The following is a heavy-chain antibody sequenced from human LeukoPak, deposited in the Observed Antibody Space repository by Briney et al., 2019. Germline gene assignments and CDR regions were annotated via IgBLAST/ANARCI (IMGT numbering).Heavy chain of an antibody. J-gene: IGHJ4*02. D-gene: IGHD1-26*01. CDR1: GFTFSSYG. CDR2: ISYDGSNK. CDR3: ARDNRWELLDFDY. Sequence: GGALRLSCAASGFTFSSYGMHGVRQAPGKGLEWVAVISYDGSNKYYADSVKGRFTISRDNSKNTLYLQMNSLRAEDTAVYYCARDNRWELLDFDYWGQGTLVTVSS. V-gene: IGHV3-30*03.